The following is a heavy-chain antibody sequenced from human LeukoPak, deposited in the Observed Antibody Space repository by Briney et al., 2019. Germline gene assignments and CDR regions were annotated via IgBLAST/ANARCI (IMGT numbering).Heavy chain of an antibody. D-gene: IGHD3-22*01. V-gene: IGHV3-73*01. J-gene: IGHJ4*02. CDR3: TRHIYYEDGFDY. CDR2: IRSKANSYAT. CDR1: GFTFSGSA. Sequence: GGSLRLSRAASGFTFSGSAMLWVRQASGKGLEWVGRIRSKANSYATAYAASVKGRFTISRDDSKNTAYLQMNSLKTEDTAVYYCTRHIYYEDGFDYWGQGTLVTVSS.